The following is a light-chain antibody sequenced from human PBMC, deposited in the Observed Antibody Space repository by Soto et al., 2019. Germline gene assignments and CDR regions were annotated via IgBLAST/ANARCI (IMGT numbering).Light chain of an antibody. CDR3: QQSHSFPRT. V-gene: IGKV1-39*01. CDR2: AAS. J-gene: IGKJ1*01. Sequence: DIQMTQSPSSLSASVGDRVTITCRASQSISTYLNWYQQKPGNAPKVLIFAASSLLSGVPSRFSGGGSGTDFTLTITSLQPEDFVTYYCQQSHSFPRTFGQGTKVE. CDR1: QSISTY.